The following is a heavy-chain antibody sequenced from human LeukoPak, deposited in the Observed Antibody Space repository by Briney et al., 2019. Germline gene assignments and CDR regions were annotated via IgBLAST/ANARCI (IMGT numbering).Heavy chain of an antibody. D-gene: IGHD6-13*01. V-gene: IGHV1-2*02. Sequence: ASVKVSCKTSGYTFTGYYMHWVRQAPGQGLERMGWINPNSGGTNYAQKFQGRVTMTRDTSISTAYMELSRLRSDDTAVYYCARDKAAAESYFDYWGQGTLVTVSS. CDR3: ARDKAAAESYFDY. CDR2: INPNSGGT. CDR1: GYTFTGYY. J-gene: IGHJ4*02.